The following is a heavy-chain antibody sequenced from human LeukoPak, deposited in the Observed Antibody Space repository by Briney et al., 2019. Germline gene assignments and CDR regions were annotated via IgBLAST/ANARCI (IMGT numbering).Heavy chain of an antibody. CDR2: IYYSGST. J-gene: IGHJ4*02. CDR3: ARRLYYYDSSGYSYYFDY. CDR1: GGSISSYY. Sequence: PSETLSLTCTVSGGSISSYYWSWIRQPPGKGLKWIGYIYYSGSTNYNPSLKSRVTISVDTSKNQFSLKLSSVTAADTAVYYCARRLYYYDSSGYSYYFDYWGQGTLVTVSS. V-gene: IGHV4-59*01. D-gene: IGHD3-22*01.